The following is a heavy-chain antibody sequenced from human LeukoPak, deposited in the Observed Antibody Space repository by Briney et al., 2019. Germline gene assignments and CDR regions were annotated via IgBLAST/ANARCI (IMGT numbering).Heavy chain of an antibody. Sequence: PSETLSLTCAVSGDSIIGGHWWSWVRQPPGKGLEWIGEIFHSGSTDYNPSLKSRVTISVDKSKNEFSLKLRFVTAADTAVYYCARDQTVRSWYFDSWGQGILVTVSS. CDR3: ARDQTVRSWYFDS. CDR1: GDSIIGGHW. V-gene: IGHV4-4*02. D-gene: IGHD6-13*01. J-gene: IGHJ4*02. CDR2: IFHSGST.